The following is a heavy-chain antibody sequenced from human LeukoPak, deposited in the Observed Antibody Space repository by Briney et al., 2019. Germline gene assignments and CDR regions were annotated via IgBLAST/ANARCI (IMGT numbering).Heavy chain of an antibody. CDR3: ARACYGGRVSSPENPCYFDY. D-gene: IGHD3-16*01. V-gene: IGHV4-34*01. Sequence: SETLSLTCAVYGGSFSGYYWSWIRQPPGKGLEWIGEINHSGSTNYNPSLKSRVTISVDTSKNQFSLKLSSVTAADTAVYYCARACYGGRVSSPENPCYFDYWGQGTLVTVSS. CDR1: GGSFSGYY. CDR2: INHSGST. J-gene: IGHJ4*02.